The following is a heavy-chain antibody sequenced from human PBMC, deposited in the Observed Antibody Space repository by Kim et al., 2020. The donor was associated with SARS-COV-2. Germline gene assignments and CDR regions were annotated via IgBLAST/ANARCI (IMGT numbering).Heavy chain of an antibody. J-gene: IGHJ5*02. CDR3: ARAMGITIFGVVIVNWFDP. CDR2: IYYSGST. V-gene: IGHV4-31*03. CDR1: GGSISSGGYY. D-gene: IGHD3-3*01. Sequence: SETLSLTCTVSGGSISSGGYYWSWIRQHPGKGLEWIGYIYYSGSTYYNPSLKSRVTISVDTSKNQFSLKLSSVTAADTAVYYCARAMGITIFGVVIVNWFDPWGQGTLVTFSS.